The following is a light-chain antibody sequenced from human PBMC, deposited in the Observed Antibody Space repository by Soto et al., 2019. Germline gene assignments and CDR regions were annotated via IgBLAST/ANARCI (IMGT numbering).Light chain of an antibody. Sequence: DIQMTQSPSTLSASIGDRVTITCRASQSLSSWLAWYQQKPGKVPKLLIYKTSNLETGVPSRFSGSASGTDFTLTISSLQPDDFATYYCQQYGSLPLTFGQGTEVEIK. CDR1: QSLSSW. V-gene: IGKV1-5*03. J-gene: IGKJ1*01. CDR3: QQYGSLPLT. CDR2: KTS.